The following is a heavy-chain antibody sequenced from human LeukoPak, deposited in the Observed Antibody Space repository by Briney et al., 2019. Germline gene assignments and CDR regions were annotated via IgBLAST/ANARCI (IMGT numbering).Heavy chain of an antibody. CDR1: GGSFSGYY. J-gene: IGHJ4*02. CDR3: ARRRTGDY. V-gene: IGHV4-34*01. Sequence: SETLSLTCAVYGGSFSGYYWSWIRQPPGKGLEWIGEINHSGSTNYNPSLKSRVTISVDTSKNQFSLKLSSVTAADTAVYYCARRRTGDYWGQGTLVTVSS. D-gene: IGHD1-1*01. CDR2: INHSGST.